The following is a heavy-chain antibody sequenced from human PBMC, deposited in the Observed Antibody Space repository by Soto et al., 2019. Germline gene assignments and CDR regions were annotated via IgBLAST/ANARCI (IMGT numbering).Heavy chain of an antibody. CDR3: ARDLRGLSSFIVVVVAAPNWFDH. CDR1: GFTFSDYY. Sequence: XGSLRLSCAASGFTFSDYYMSLIRQAPGKGLEWGSYISSSGSTIYYADSVKGRFTISRDNAKNSLYLQVNSLRAEDTAVYYCARDLRGLSSFIVVVVAAPNWFDHWGQGTLVTVSS. V-gene: IGHV3-11*01. CDR2: ISSSGSTI. D-gene: IGHD2-15*01. J-gene: IGHJ5*02.